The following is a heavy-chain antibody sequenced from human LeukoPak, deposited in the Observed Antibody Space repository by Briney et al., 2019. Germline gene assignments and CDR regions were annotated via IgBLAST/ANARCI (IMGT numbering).Heavy chain of an antibody. V-gene: IGHV4-61*02. Sequence: SETLSLTCTVSGGSISSGSYYWSWIRQPAGKGLEWIGRIYTSGSTNYNPSLKSRVTISVDTSKNQFSLKLSSVTAADTAVYYCARGGLLGYCSGGSCTMKDAFDIWGQGTMVTVSS. CDR3: ARGGLLGYCSGGSCTMKDAFDI. J-gene: IGHJ3*02. CDR2: IYTSGST. CDR1: GGSISSGSYY. D-gene: IGHD2-15*01.